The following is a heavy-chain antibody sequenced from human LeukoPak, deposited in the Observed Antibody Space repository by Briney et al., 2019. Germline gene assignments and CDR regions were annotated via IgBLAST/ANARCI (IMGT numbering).Heavy chain of an antibody. J-gene: IGHJ6*03. CDR1: GGSFSGYY. CDR3: ARAVGSGSFQTYYYYMDV. V-gene: IGHV4-34*01. Sequence: QTSETLSLTCAVYGGSFSGYYWSWIRQPPGKGLEWIGEINHSGSTNYNPSLKSRVTISVDTSKNQFSLKLSSVTAADTAVYYCARAVGSGSFQTYYYYMDVWGKGTTVTISS. D-gene: IGHD3-10*01. CDR2: INHSGST.